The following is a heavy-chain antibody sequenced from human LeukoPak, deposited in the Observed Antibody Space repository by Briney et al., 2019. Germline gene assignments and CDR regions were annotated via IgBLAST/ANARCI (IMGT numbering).Heavy chain of an antibody. CDR1: GGSISSYY. Sequence: PSETLSLTCTVSGGSISSYYWSWIRQPAGKGLEWIGRIYTSGSTNYNPSLTSRVTMSVDTSKNQFSLKLSSVTAADTAVYYCARDSPVVPEYYFDYWGQGTLVTVSS. CDR3: ARDSPVVPEYYFDY. CDR2: IYTSGST. D-gene: IGHD2-2*01. V-gene: IGHV4-4*07. J-gene: IGHJ4*02.